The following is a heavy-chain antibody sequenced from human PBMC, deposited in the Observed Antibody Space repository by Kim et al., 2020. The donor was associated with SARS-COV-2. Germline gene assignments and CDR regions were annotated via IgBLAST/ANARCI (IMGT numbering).Heavy chain of an antibody. J-gene: IGHJ4*02. Sequence: GRLKKNPSLRSRATIAVDTSKNQFSLKLASVTAADTAVYYCATLESGGFDDWGRGTRVTVSS. V-gene: IGHV4-4*09. CDR3: ATLESGGFDD. D-gene: IGHD2-15*01. CDR2: GRL.